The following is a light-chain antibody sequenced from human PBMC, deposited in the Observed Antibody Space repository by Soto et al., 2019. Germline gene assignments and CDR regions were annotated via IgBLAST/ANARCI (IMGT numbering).Light chain of an antibody. V-gene: IGKV1-5*01. CDR3: QHYDTFSWT. CDR2: GAS. Sequence: DIQMTQSPSTLSVSLGDRITTTCRASEDIDTSLAWFQQRPGKAPKVLIAGASGLMNGVPSTFSGSGSGTEFALTISSVQTDDFATYFCQHYDTFSWTFGQGTKVDI. J-gene: IGKJ1*01. CDR1: EDIDTS.